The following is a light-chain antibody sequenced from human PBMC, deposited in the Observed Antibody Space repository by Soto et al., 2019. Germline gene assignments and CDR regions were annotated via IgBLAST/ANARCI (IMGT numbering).Light chain of an antibody. CDR2: DAR. CDR3: QQRTNWPPT. CDR1: HSVSNY. J-gene: IGKJ4*01. V-gene: IGKV3-11*01. Sequence: DTDLTQSPAILSLSPGESATLSCRASHSVSNYLLGYQQKPGQAPRLIIYDARNRATGVPARVSGRGPGTDCTLTIPSLEPEHFAVYYCQQRTNWPPTFGGGTKVEIK.